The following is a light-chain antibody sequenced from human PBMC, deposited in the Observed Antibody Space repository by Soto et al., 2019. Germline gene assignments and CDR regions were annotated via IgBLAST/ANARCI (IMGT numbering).Light chain of an antibody. CDR3: QQYDFTPYT. CDR1: QSVATKY. Sequence: EVVLTQSPGTLSLSPGARATLSCRASQSVATKYFAWYQQKSGQAPRLLIYGASRRATGIPDRFSGSGSGTEFTLTINRLEPEDFAVYYCQQYDFTPYTFGQGTNLQIK. CDR2: GAS. J-gene: IGKJ2*01. V-gene: IGKV3-20*01.